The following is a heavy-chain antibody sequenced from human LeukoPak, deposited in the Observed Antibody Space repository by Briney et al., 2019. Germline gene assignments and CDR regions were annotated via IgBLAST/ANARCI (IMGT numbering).Heavy chain of an antibody. Sequence: PGGSLRLSCAASGFTFSTYWMHWVRQAPGKGLEWVSVIYSGGSTYHADSVKGRFTISRDNSKNTLFLQMNSLRAEDTAVYYCARDGRNGYEDDYWGQGTLVTVSS. CDR2: IYSGGST. CDR3: ARDGRNGYEDDY. CDR1: GFTFSTYW. V-gene: IGHV3-66*01. J-gene: IGHJ4*02. D-gene: IGHD5-12*01.